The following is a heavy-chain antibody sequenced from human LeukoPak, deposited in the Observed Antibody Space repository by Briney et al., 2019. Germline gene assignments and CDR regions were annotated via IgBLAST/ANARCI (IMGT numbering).Heavy chain of an antibody. CDR2: ISSSSSYI. CDR1: GFTFSSYS. Sequence: GGSLRLSCAASGFTFSSYSMNWVRQAQGKGLEWVSSISSSSSYIYYADSVKGRFTISRDNAKNSLYLQMNSLRAEDTAVYYCARLRMATIAFDYWGQGTLVTVSS. CDR3: ARLRMATIAFDY. V-gene: IGHV3-21*01. J-gene: IGHJ4*02. D-gene: IGHD5-12*01.